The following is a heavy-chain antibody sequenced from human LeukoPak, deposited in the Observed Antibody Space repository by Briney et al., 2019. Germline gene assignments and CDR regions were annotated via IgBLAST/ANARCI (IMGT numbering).Heavy chain of an antibody. Sequence: GGSLRLSCAASGFTFSSYSMNWVRQAPGKGLEWVSSISSSSSYIYYADSVKGRFTISRDNAKNSLYLQMNRLRAEDTAVYYCASGSGGSWGGDYWGQGTLVTVSS. D-gene: IGHD2-15*01. J-gene: IGHJ4*02. CDR2: ISSSSSYI. CDR3: ASGSGGSWGGDY. CDR1: GFTFSSYS. V-gene: IGHV3-21*01.